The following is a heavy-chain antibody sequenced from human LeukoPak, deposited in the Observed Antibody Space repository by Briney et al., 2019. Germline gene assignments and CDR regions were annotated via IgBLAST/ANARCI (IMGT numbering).Heavy chain of an antibody. D-gene: IGHD3-10*01. Sequence: GASVKVSCKASGYTFTGYYMHWVRQAPGQGLEWMGWINPNSGGTNYAQKFQGWVTMTRDTSISTAYMELSRLRSDDTAVYYCARSMVRGVIPPLAIWGQGTMVTVSS. CDR3: ARSMVRGVIPPLAI. CDR2: INPNSGGT. CDR1: GYTFTGYY. V-gene: IGHV1-2*04. J-gene: IGHJ3*02.